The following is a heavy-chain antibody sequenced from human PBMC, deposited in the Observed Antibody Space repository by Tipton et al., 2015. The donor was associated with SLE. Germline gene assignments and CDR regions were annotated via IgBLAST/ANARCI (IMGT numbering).Heavy chain of an antibody. D-gene: IGHD2-15*01. V-gene: IGHV1-18*01. CDR1: GYTFIHKG. CDR3: ARVVVGAFDY. Sequence: QLVQSGAEVKKPGASVKVSCKASGYTFIHKGISWVRQAPGQGLEFMGWISVYNGYTNYAQKFQGRVTLTTDTSTSTACMELRSLRSDDTAVYYCARVVVGAFDYWGQGTLVTVSS. CDR2: ISVYNGYT. J-gene: IGHJ4*02.